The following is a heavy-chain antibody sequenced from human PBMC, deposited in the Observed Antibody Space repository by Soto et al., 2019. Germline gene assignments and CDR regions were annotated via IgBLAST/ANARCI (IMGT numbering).Heavy chain of an antibody. V-gene: IGHV3-23*01. CDR2: ISGSGIST. CDR1: GLTFSSYA. Sequence: SLRLSCAASGLTFSSYAMSWVRQAPGKGLEWVSGISGSGISTYYADSVKGRFTISRDNSKNTLYLQMNSLRAEDTAVYYCAKNSESSAYSSFDYWGQGTLVTVSS. CDR3: AKNSESSAYSSFDY. J-gene: IGHJ4*02. D-gene: IGHD3-22*01.